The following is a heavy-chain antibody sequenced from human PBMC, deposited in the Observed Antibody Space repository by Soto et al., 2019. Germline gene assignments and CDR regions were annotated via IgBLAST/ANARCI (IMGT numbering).Heavy chain of an antibody. CDR3: ARELTSRAVDY. Sequence: QVQLVQSGAEVKKPGASVKVSCKASGYTFTSYDINWVRQATGQGLEWMGWMNPNSGNTGYAPRFQGRVTMTTNTSIRTAYMELSSLRSEDTAVYYCARELTSRAVDYWGQGTLVTVSS. J-gene: IGHJ4*02. D-gene: IGHD3-16*01. CDR1: GYTFTSYD. V-gene: IGHV1-8*01. CDR2: MNPNSGNT.